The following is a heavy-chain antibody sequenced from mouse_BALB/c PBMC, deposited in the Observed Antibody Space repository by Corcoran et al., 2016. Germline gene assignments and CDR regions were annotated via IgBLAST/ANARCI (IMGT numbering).Heavy chain of an antibody. CDR3: ASWDWYFDV. J-gene: IGHJ1*01. D-gene: IGHD4-1*01. CDR2: IDPANGNT. Sequence: EVLLQQSGAELVKPGASVKLSCTASGFNIKDTYMHWVKQRPEQGLEWIGRIDPANGNTKDDPKFQGKATITADTSSNTAYLQLRSLTSEDTAVYYCASWDWYFDVWGAGTTVTVSS. V-gene: IGHV14-3*02. CDR1: GFNIKDTY.